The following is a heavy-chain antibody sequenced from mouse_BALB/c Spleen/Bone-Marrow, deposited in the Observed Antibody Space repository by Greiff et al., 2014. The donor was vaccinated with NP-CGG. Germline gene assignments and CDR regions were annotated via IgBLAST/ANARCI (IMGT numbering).Heavy chain of an antibody. J-gene: IGHJ3*01. CDR3: ARFSQLGLLAY. V-gene: IGHV1-55*01. D-gene: IGHD3-1*01. CDR1: GYNFTSYW. Sequence: QVQLKESGAELVKPGTSVKLSCKASGYNFTSYWINWVKLRPGQGLEWIGDIYPGSGSTNYNEKFKSKATLTVDTSSSTAYMKLSSLASEDSALYYCARFSQLGLLAYWGQGTLVTVSA. CDR2: IYPGSGST.